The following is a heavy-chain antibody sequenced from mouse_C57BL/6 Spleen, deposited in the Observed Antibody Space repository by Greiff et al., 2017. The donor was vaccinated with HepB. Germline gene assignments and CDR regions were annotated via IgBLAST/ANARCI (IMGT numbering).Heavy chain of an antibody. CDR1: GYTFTSYW. CDR2: IDPNSGGT. Sequence: QVQLKQPGAELVKPGASVKLSCKASGYTFTSYWMHWVKQRPGRGLEWIGRIDPNSGGTKYNEKFKSKATLTVDKPSSTAYMQLSSLTSEDSAVYYCARHYGSSLFAYWGQGTLVTVSA. V-gene: IGHV1-72*01. J-gene: IGHJ3*01. D-gene: IGHD1-1*01. CDR3: ARHYGSSLFAY.